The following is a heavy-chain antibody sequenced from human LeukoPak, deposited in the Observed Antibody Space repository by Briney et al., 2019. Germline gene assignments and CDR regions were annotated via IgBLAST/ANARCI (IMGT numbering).Heavy chain of an antibody. J-gene: IGHJ6*03. D-gene: IGHD5-18*01. V-gene: IGHV4-34*01. CDR3: ARGRRIQLYYYYYMDV. Sequence: SETLSLTCAVYGGSFSGYYWSWIRQPPGKGLEWIGEINHNGSTNSNPSLKSRVTISVDTSKNQFSLKLNSVTAADTAVYYCARGRRIQLYYYYYMDVWGKGTTVTVSS. CDR2: INHNGST. CDR1: GGSFSGYY.